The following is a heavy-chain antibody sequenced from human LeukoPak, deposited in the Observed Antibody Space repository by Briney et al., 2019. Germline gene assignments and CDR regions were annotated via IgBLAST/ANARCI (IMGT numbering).Heavy chain of an antibody. CDR3: ARMMMVRGVGDWFDP. CDR2: IDWDDDK. D-gene: IGHD3-10*01. J-gene: IGHJ5*02. CDR1: GFSLSTSGMR. Sequence: SGPTLVNPTQTLTLTCTFSGFSLSTSGMRVSWIRQPPGKALEWLARIDWDDDKFYSTSLKTRLTISKDTSKNQVVLTMTNVDPVDTATYYCARMMMVRGVGDWFDPWGQGTLVTVSS. V-gene: IGHV2-70*04.